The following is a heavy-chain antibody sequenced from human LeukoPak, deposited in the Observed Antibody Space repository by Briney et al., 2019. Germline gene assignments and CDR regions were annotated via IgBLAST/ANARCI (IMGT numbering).Heavy chain of an antibody. Sequence: GGSLRLSCAASGFIVSNNYMSWVRQAPGKGLEWVSVISGSGGSTYYADSVKGRFTISRDNSKNTLYLQMNSLRAEDTAVYYCAKGYYYDSSGYYPIDRWGQGTLVTVSS. CDR2: ISGSGGST. CDR3: AKGYYYDSSGYYPIDR. V-gene: IGHV3-23*01. J-gene: IGHJ5*02. CDR1: GFIVSNNY. D-gene: IGHD3-22*01.